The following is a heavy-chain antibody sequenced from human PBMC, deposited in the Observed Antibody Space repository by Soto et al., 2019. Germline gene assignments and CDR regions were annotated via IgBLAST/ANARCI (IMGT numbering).Heavy chain of an antibody. CDR2: IYYSGST. D-gene: IGHD3-3*01. CDR1: GGSISSSSYY. V-gene: IGHV4-39*01. CDR3: ARHVWSGYYANWFDP. J-gene: IGHJ5*02. Sequence: QLQLQESGPGLVKPSEPLSLTCTVSGGSISSSSYYWGWIRQPPGKGLEWIGSIYYSGSTYYNPSLKIRVPISVDTSKNQFSLKLSSVTAADTAVYYCARHVWSGYYANWFDPWGQGTLVTVSS.